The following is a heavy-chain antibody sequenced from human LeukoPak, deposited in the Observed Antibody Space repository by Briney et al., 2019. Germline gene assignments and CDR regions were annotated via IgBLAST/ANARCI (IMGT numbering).Heavy chain of an antibody. CDR1: GGTFSSYA. CDR2: IIPIFGTA. V-gene: IGHV1-69*05. J-gene: IGHJ3*02. D-gene: IGHD2-21*02. Sequence: ASVKVSCKASGGTFSSYAISWVRQAPGRGLEWMGGIIPIFGTANYAQKFQGRVTITTDESTSTAYMELSSLRSEDTAVYYCARADCGGDCNDAFDIWGQGTMVTVSS. CDR3: ARADCGGDCNDAFDI.